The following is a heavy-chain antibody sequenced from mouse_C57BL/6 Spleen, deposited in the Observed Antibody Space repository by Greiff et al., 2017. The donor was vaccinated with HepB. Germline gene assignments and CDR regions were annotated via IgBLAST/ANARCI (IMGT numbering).Heavy chain of an antibody. CDR2: ISSGSSTI. CDR1: GFTFSDYG. D-gene: IGHD1-1*01. V-gene: IGHV5-17*01. Sequence: EVHLVESGGGLVKPGGSLKLSCAASGFTFSDYGMHWVRQAPEKGLEWVAYISSGSSTIYYADTVKGRFTISRDKAKNTLFLQMTSLRSEDTAMYYCARPYGDYYAMDYWGQGTSVTVSS. J-gene: IGHJ4*01. CDR3: ARPYGDYYAMDY.